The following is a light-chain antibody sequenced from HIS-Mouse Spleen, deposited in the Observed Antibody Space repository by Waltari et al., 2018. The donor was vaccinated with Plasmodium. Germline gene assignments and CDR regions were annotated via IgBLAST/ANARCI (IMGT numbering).Light chain of an antibody. CDR3: QAWDSSTAV. CDR1: NMGDKY. J-gene: IGLJ2*01. V-gene: IGLV3-1*01. CDR2: QDS. Sequence: SYELTQPPSVSVSPGQTANITSSGDNMGDKYACWYQQKPGQSPVLVIYQDSKRPSGIPERFSGSNSGNTATLTISGTQAMDEADYYCQAWDSSTAVFGGGTKLTVL.